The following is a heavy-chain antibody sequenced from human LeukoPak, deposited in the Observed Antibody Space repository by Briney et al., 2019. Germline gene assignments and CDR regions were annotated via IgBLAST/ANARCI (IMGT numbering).Heavy chain of an antibody. V-gene: IGHV3-30-3*01. CDR2: ISYDGSNK. CDR1: GFTFSTYA. J-gene: IGHJ2*01. Sequence: PGRSLRLSCAASGFTFSTYAMHWVRQAPGKGLEWVAVISYDGSNKYYTDSVKGRFTISRDNSKNTLYLQMNSLRTEDTAVYYCASDVSSGWYWSFDLWGRGTLVTVSS. CDR3: ASDVSSGWYWSFDL. D-gene: IGHD6-19*01.